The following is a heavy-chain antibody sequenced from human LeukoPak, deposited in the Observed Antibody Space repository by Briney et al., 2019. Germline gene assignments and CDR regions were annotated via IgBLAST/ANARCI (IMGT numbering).Heavy chain of an antibody. D-gene: IGHD3-22*01. J-gene: IGHJ4*02. CDR1: GYTFTSYG. Sequence: GASVKVSCKASGYTFTSYGISWVRQAPGQGLEWMGWISAYNGNTNYAQKLQGRVTMTTDTSTSTAYMELRSLRSDDTAVYYCARTCYYDSSGYRYFDYWGQGTLVTVSS. CDR3: ARTCYYDSSGYRYFDY. CDR2: ISAYNGNT. V-gene: IGHV1-18*01.